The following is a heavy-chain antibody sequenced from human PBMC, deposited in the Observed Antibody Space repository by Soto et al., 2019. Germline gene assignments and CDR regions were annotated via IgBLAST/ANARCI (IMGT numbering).Heavy chain of an antibody. V-gene: IGHV3-30*18. CDR3: GKDLHHSSGYFFTVRLNAMDV. J-gene: IGHJ6*01. Sequence: GGSLRLSCAASGFTFSSYAMQWVRQAPGKGLEWVALMSYDGTNEYYADSVKGRFTISRDNSKNMLFLQINSLRAEDTAVYYCGKDLHHSSGYFFTVRLNAMDVWGQGATVTVSS. D-gene: IGHD3-22*01. CDR2: MSYDGTNE. CDR1: GFTFSSYA.